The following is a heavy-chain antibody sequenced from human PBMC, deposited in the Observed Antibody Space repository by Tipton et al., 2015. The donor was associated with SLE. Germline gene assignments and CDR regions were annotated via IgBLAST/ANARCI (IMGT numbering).Heavy chain of an antibody. J-gene: IGHJ5*02. D-gene: IGHD2-2*02. CDR1: GGSISSGSYY. CDR3: ARDWGCSSTSCYTGWFDP. Sequence: TLSLTCTVSGGSISSGSYYWSWIRQPAGKGLEWIGRIYTSGSTNYNPSLKSRVTISVDTSKNQFSLKLSSVTTADTAVYYCARDWGCSSTSCYTGWFDPWGRGTLVTVSS. CDR2: IYTSGST. V-gene: IGHV4-61*02.